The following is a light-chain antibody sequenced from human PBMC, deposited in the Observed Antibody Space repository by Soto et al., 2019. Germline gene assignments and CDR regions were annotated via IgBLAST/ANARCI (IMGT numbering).Light chain of an antibody. V-gene: IGKV3-20*01. CDR2: GAS. CDR3: QQYGSSPYT. Sequence: EIALTQSPGTLSLSPGERATLSCRASQSVSSSYLARYQQKPGQAPRLLIYGASSRATGIPDRFSGSGSGTDFSLTISRLEPEDFAEYYCQQYGSSPYTFGQGSKLEIK. J-gene: IGKJ2*01. CDR1: QSVSSSY.